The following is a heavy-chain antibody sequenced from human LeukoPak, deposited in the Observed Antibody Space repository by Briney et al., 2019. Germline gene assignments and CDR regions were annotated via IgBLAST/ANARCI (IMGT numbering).Heavy chain of an antibody. CDR3: ARDQVVPAALRLGSDIREYYYYYYGMDV. V-gene: IGHV4-4*02. CDR2: IYHSGST. J-gene: IGHJ6*04. D-gene: IGHD2-2*01. Sequence: PSETLSLTCAVSGGSISSSNWWSWVRQPPGKGLEWIGEIYHSGSTNYNPSLKSRVTISVDKSKNQFSLKLSSVTAADTAVYYCARDQVVPAALRLGSDIREYYYYYYGMDVWGKGTTVTVSS. CDR1: GGSISSSNW.